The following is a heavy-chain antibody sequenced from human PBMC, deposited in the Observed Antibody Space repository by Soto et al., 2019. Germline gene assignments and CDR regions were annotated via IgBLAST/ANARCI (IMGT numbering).Heavy chain of an antibody. CDR2: ISYDGSNK. V-gene: IGHV3-30-3*01. CDR1: GFTFSSYA. Sequence: PGGSLRLSCAASGFTFSSYAMHWVRQAPGKGLEWVAVISYDGSNKYYADSVKGRFTISRDNSKNTLYLQMNSLRAEDTAVYYCARDFEEVFGVVMPDYYYYYGMDVWGQGTTVTVSS. D-gene: IGHD3-3*01. J-gene: IGHJ6*02. CDR3: ARDFEEVFGVVMPDYYYYYGMDV.